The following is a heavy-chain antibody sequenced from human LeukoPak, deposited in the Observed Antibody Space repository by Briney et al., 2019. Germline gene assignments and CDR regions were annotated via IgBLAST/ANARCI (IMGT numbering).Heavy chain of an antibody. V-gene: IGHV3-21*01. CDR3: ARSSNNGAFDI. CDR1: GFTFSNYA. J-gene: IGHJ3*02. Sequence: GGSLRLSCAASGFTFSNYAMNWVRQAPGQGLEWVSSISPSSSHIHYTDSVRGRFTISRDNPKNLLYLQLSSLRADDTAVYYCARSSNNGAFDIWAQGTMVTVSS. CDR2: ISPSSSHI. D-gene: IGHD1/OR15-1a*01.